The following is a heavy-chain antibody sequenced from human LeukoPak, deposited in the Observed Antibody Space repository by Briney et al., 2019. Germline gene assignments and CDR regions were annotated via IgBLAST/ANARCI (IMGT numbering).Heavy chain of an antibody. CDR1: GGPISSGSYY. V-gene: IGHV4-61*02. J-gene: IGHJ2*01. CDR3: ARERFIAVALTYFDL. CDR2: IYTSGST. Sequence: SETLSLTCTVSGGPISSGSYYRGWIRQPAGKGLEGIGRIYTSGSTNYNPSLKSRVTISVDTSKNQFSLKLSSVTAADTAVYYCARERFIAVALTYFDLWGRGTLVTVSS. D-gene: IGHD6-19*01.